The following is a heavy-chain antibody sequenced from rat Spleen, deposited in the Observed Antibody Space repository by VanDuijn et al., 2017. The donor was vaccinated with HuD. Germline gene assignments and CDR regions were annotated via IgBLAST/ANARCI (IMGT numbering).Heavy chain of an antibody. D-gene: IGHD1-11*01. Sequence: EVQLVESGGGLVQPGRSLKLSCVASGFTFNNYWMTWIRQAPGKGLEWVASITNTGGSTYYPNSVKGRSTISRDNAKSTLYLQMNSLRSEDTATYYCTRMVNYGGYDHFDYWGQGVMVTVSS. J-gene: IGHJ2*01. CDR2: ITNTGGST. CDR1: GFTFNNYW. V-gene: IGHV5-31*01. CDR3: TRMVNYGGYDHFDY.